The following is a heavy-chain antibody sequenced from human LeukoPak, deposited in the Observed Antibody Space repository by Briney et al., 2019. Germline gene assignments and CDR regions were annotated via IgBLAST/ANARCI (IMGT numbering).Heavy chain of an antibody. Sequence: GGSLRLSCAASGFTVSSNYTSWVRQAPGKGLEWVSVIYSGGSTYYADSVKGRFTISRDNSKNTLYLQMNSLRAEDTAVYYCASLYSSSWYYFDYWGQGTLVTVSS. CDR3: ASLYSSSWYYFDY. J-gene: IGHJ4*02. V-gene: IGHV3-66*01. CDR2: IYSGGST. CDR1: GFTVSSNY. D-gene: IGHD6-13*01.